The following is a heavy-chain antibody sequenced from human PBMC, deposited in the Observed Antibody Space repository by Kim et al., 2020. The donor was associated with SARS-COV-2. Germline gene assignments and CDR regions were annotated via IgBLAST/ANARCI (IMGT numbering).Heavy chain of an antibody. J-gene: IGHJ5*02. Sequence: SETLSLTCTVSGGSISSSSYYWGWIRQPPGKGLEWIGSIYYSGSTYYNPSLKSRVTISVDTSKNQFSLKLSSVTAADTAVYYCARHLPTMVRGVTKPPDWFDPWGQGTLVTVSS. V-gene: IGHV4-39*01. CDR2: IYYSGST. CDR3: ARHLPTMVRGVTKPPDWFDP. CDR1: GGSISSSSYY. D-gene: IGHD3-10*01.